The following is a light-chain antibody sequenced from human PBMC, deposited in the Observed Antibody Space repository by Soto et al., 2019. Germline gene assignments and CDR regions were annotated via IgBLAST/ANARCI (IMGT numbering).Light chain of an antibody. CDR2: ASS. Sequence: QSALTQPASVSGSPGQSITISCTGTSSDVGGYNYVSWYQHHPGKAPRLMIYASSNRPSGVSHRFSGSRSGNTASLTISGLQAEDEADHYCSSYTSGTTLYVFGTGTKVTVL. CDR3: SSYTSGTTLYV. CDR1: SSDVGGYNY. J-gene: IGLJ1*01. V-gene: IGLV2-14*01.